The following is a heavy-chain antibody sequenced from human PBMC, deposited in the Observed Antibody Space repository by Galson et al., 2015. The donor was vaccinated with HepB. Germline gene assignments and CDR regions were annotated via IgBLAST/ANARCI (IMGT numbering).Heavy chain of an antibody. CDR1: GFTFTSSA. CDR3: ARARKAPPAFDI. D-gene: IGHD1-14*01. Sequence: SVKVSCKASGFTFTSSAMQWVRQARGQRLEWIGWIVVGSGNTNYAQKFQERVTITRDMSTSTAYMELSRLRSDDTAVYYCARARKAPPAFDIWGQGTMVTVSS. CDR2: IVVGSGNT. J-gene: IGHJ3*02. V-gene: IGHV1-58*02.